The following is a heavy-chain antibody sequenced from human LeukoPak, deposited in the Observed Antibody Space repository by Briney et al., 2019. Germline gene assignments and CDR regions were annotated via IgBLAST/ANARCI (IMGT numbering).Heavy chain of an antibody. Sequence: PSETLSLTCAVSGGSISSSSYYWGWIRQPPGKGLEWIGSIYYSGSTYYNPSLKSRVTISVDTSKNQFSLKLSSVTAADTAVYYCARPNVDAYDFWSGYPEGYFDYWGQGTLVTVSS. V-gene: IGHV4-39*01. D-gene: IGHD3-3*01. CDR2: IYYSGST. J-gene: IGHJ4*02. CDR3: ARPNVDAYDFWSGYPEGYFDY. CDR1: GGSISSSSYY.